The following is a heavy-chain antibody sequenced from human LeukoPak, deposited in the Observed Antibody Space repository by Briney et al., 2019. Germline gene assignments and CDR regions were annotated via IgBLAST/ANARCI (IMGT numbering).Heavy chain of an antibody. CDR2: ISYDGSTK. CDR3: ARDCWRAAPGTCFDY. D-gene: IGHD6-13*01. Sequence: GGSLRLSCGASGFTFSGYAMHWVRQAPGKGLECVAVISYDGSTKYYADSVKGRFTSSRDNSKNTLYLQMNSLRADDSAVYYCARDCWRAAPGTCFDYWGQGTLVTVSS. J-gene: IGHJ4*02. CDR1: GFTFSGYA. V-gene: IGHV3-30*04.